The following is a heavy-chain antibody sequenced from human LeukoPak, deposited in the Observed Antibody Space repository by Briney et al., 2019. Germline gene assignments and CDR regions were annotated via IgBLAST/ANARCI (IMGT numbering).Heavy chain of an antibody. D-gene: IGHD3-10*01. CDR3: ARRARYYGSGSYYSYYYMDV. J-gene: IGHJ6*03. CDR1: GYSISSGYF. CDR2: IYQSETA. Sequence: SETLSLTCTVSGYSISSGYFWGWMRQPPGKGLEWIGSIYQSETAHYDPSLKSRVTISVDTSKNQFSLKLRSVMAADTAVYYCARRARYYGSGSYYSYYYMDVWGKGTTVTISS. V-gene: IGHV4-38-2*02.